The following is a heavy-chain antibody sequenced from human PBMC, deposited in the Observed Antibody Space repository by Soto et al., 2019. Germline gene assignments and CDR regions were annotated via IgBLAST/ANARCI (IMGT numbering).Heavy chain of an antibody. J-gene: IGHJ5*02. CDR3: GRGAVTTVTTQKWFDP. V-gene: IGHV1-2*04. D-gene: IGHD4-17*01. Sequence: ASVKVSCKASGYTFTGYYMHWVRQPPGQGLEWMGRINPNSGGTNYAQKFQGWFTMTKDTYISTAYLELGRLSSNDTDVYYCGRGAVTTVTTQKWFDPWGQGTLVTVSS. CDR1: GYTFTGYY. CDR2: INPNSGGT.